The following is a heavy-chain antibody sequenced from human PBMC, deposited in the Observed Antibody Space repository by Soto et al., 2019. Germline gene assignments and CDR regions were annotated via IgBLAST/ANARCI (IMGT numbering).Heavy chain of an antibody. CDR2: IGTAGDT. J-gene: IGHJ4*02. CDR1: GFTFSNYD. CDR3: VRATAGFDY. Sequence: EVQLVESGGNLVQPGGSLRLSCATSGFTFSNYDMHWVRQATGKGLEWVSSIGTAGDTYYAGSVKGRFTISRENAKNSVYLQMNSLRAGDTAMYYCVRATAGFDYWGQGTLVTASS. V-gene: IGHV3-13*04.